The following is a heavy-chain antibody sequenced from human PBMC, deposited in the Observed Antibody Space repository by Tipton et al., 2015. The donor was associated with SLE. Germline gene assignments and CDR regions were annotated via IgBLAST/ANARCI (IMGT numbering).Heavy chain of an antibody. V-gene: IGHV3-23*01. CDR3: AKVNSWYLFAANDY. CDR2: ISRSGGSP. Sequence: SLRLSCAASGFTFNNYAMSWVRQAPGKGLEWVSGISRSGGSPNYADSVRGRFIISRDNSKNTLDLQMNSLRAEDTAVYYCAKVNSWYLFAANDYWGQGTLVTVSS. CDR1: GFTFNNYA. D-gene: IGHD6-13*01. J-gene: IGHJ4*02.